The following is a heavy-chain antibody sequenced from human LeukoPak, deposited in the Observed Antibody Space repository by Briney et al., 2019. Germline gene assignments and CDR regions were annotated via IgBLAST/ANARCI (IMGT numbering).Heavy chain of an antibody. D-gene: IGHD3-3*01. CDR1: GYSISSSYY. Sequence: PSETLSLTCAVSGYSISSSYYWGWIRQPPGKGLEWIGSIYHSGSIYYNPSLKSRVTISVDTSKNQFSLKLSSVTAADTAVYYCARPTYYDFWSGYPPADDAFDIWGQGTMVTVSS. CDR2: IYHSGSI. V-gene: IGHV4-38-2*01. J-gene: IGHJ3*02. CDR3: ARPTYYDFWSGYPPADDAFDI.